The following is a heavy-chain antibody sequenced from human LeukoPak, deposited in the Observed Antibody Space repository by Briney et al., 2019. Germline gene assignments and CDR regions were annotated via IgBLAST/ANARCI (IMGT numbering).Heavy chain of an antibody. D-gene: IGHD3-10*01. J-gene: IGHJ4*02. Sequence: SETLSLTCTVSGGSISSYYWSWIRQPPGKGLEWIGYIYYSGSTNYNPSLKSRVTISVDRSKNQFSLKLSSVTAADTAVYYCARHRSGSYDYWGQGTLVTVSS. CDR2: IYYSGST. CDR1: GGSISSYY. CDR3: ARHRSGSYDY. V-gene: IGHV4-59*08.